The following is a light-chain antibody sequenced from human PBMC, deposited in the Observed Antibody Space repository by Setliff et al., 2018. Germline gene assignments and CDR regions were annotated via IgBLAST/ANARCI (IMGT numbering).Light chain of an antibody. CDR2: DVS. J-gene: IGLJ2*01. CDR3: SLAYTGAGV. Sequence: QAVVTQEPSLTVSPGGTVTLTCASSAGAVTSGHYPYWFLQEPGQAPRTLIYDVSKTHSWTPARFSGSLLGGKAALTLSGAQPEDEAEYYCSLAYTGAGVFGGGTKVTVL. CDR1: AGAVTSGHY. V-gene: IGLV7-46*01.